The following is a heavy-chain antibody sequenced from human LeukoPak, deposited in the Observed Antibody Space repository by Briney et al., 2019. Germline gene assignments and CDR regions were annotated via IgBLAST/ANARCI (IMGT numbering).Heavy chain of an antibody. V-gene: IGHV3-9*01. CDR2: ISWSSGTI. CDR3: GKGDSSGYQPPDY. D-gene: IGHD3-22*01. J-gene: IGHJ4*02. CDR1: GFTFDDYA. Sequence: PGRSLRLSCVASGFTFDDYAMHWVRQAPGKGLEWVSGISWSSGTIGYADSVKGRFTISRDNAKNSLYLQMNSLRTEDTAFYYCGKGDSSGYQPPDYWGQGTLVTVSS.